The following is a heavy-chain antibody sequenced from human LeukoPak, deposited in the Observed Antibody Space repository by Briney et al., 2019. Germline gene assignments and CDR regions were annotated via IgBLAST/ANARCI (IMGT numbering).Heavy chain of an antibody. Sequence: GGSLRLSCATSGFIFDNYDPHWVRQAPGKELEWLATISRDGKRQFYTDSVKGRFTISRDDSRNTLYLQMNSLRPEDTAVYYCARDRLNRAYCGNDCYSAAFDYWGQGTLVTVSS. CDR2: ISRDGKRQ. V-gene: IGHV3-30*03. CDR3: ARDRLNRAYCGNDCYSAAFDY. J-gene: IGHJ4*02. CDR1: GFIFDNYD. D-gene: IGHD2-21*02.